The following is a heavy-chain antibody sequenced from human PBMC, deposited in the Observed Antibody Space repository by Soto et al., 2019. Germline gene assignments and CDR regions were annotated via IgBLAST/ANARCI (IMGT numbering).Heavy chain of an antibody. CDR2: IWYDGSNK. D-gene: IGHD3-3*02. CDR3: ARTIRAPIPHFDY. V-gene: IGHV3-33*01. J-gene: IGHJ4*02. CDR1: GFTFSSYG. Sequence: GGSLRLSCAAPGFTFSSYGMHWVRQAPGKGLEWVAVIWYDGSNKYYADSVKGRFTISRDNSKNTLYLQMNSLRAEDTAVYYCARTIRAPIPHFDYWGQGTLVTVSS.